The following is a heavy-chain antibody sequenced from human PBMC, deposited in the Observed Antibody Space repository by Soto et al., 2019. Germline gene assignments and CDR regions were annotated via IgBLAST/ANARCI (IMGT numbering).Heavy chain of an antibody. CDR3: ARIRRHSGFDQTGAFDM. CDR1: GFSLSNARMG. V-gene: IGHV2-26*01. Sequence: QVTLKESGPVLVKPTETLTLTCTVSGFSLSNARMGVSWIRQPPGKALEWLGHIFSNDEKSYSPSLKSRLTISKDHAKSQVFLTITNMDPLDTATYYSARIRRHSGFDQTGAFDMWGQGTMVTFSS. D-gene: IGHD5-12*01. J-gene: IGHJ3*02. CDR2: IFSNDEK.